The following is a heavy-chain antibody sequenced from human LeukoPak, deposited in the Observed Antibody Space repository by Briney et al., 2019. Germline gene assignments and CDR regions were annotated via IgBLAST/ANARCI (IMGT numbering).Heavy chain of an antibody. CDR2: INHSGST. Sequence: SETLSLTCAVYGGSFSGYYWSWIRQPPGKGLEWIGEINHSGSTNYNPSLKSRVTISADTSKNQFSLKQSSVTAADTAVYYCARASTYDYVWGRRSVLYYFDYWGQGTLVTVSS. CDR1: GGSFSGYY. D-gene: IGHD3-16*01. CDR3: ARASTYDYVWGRRSVLYYFDY. V-gene: IGHV4-34*01. J-gene: IGHJ4*02.